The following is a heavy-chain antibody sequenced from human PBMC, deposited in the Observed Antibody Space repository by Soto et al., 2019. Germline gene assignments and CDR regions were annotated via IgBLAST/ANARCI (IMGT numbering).Heavy chain of an antibody. CDR1: GGSISSSSYY. J-gene: IGHJ6*02. CDR3: DFTDYYYDGMDV. Sequence: QLQLQESGAGLVKPSETLSLTCTVSGGSISSSSYYWGWIRQPPGKGLEWIGSIDYSGSTYYNPSLKSRVTTSVHTSNNQFSRKLSSVTAAETAVYYADFTDYYYDGMDVRRQVTTVTVSS. V-gene: IGHV4-39*01. CDR2: IDYSGST. D-gene: IGHD2-21*02.